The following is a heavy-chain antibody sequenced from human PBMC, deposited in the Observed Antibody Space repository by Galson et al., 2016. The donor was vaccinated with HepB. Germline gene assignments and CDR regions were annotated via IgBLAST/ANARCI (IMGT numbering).Heavy chain of an antibody. CDR1: GSTLSRCA. J-gene: IGHJ3*02. V-gene: IGHV3-30*04. CDR3: ARDPFRSSTRAFDT. Sequence: SLRLSCAASGSTLSRCAIHWVRQAPGKGLEWVALIAYDGSSPYYRDSVKGRFTISRDNSKNTVYLRMNSLRVEDTAMYYCARDPFRSSTRAFDTWGQGTMVTVSS. D-gene: IGHD6-6*01. CDR2: IAYDGSSP.